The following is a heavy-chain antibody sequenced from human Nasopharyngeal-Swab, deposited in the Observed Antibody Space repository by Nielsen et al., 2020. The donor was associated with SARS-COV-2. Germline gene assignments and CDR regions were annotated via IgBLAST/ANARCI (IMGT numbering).Heavy chain of an antibody. CDR3: ARASAGYFDL. CDR2: IYTSGNT. J-gene: IGHJ2*01. CDR1: GGSISSGSYF. Sequence: SETLSLTCTVSGGSISSGSYFWSWIRQPAGKGLEWIGRIYTSGNTNYNPSLKSRVTISVDTSKNQFSLKLSSVTAADTAVYYCARASAGYFDLWGRGTLVTVSS. V-gene: IGHV4-61*02.